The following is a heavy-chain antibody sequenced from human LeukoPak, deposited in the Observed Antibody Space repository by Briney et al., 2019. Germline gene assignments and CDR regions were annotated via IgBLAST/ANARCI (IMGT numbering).Heavy chain of an antibody. D-gene: IGHD1-26*01. CDR3: ARDGYSGSSLFDY. J-gene: IGHJ4*02. CDR1: GYSISSGYY. CDR2: IYHSGST. Sequence: SETLSLTCTVSGYSISSGYYWGWIRQPPGKGLEWIGSIYHSGSTYYNPSLKSRLTISVDTSKNQFSLKLSSVTAADTAVYYCARDGYSGSSLFDYWGQGTLVSVSS. V-gene: IGHV4-38-2*02.